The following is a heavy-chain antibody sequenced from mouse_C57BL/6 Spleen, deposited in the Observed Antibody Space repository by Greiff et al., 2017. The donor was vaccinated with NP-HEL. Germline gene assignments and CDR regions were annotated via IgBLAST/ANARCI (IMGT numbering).Heavy chain of an antibody. J-gene: IGHJ2*01. Sequence: QVQLKQSGAELAKPGASVKLSCKASGYTFTSYWMHWVKQRPGQGLEWIGYISPSSGYTKYNQKFKDKATLTADKSSSTAYMQLSSLTYEDSAVYYCARGITTVVAHFDYWGQGTTLTVSS. CDR2: ISPSSGYT. V-gene: IGHV1-7*01. CDR3: ARGITTVVAHFDY. CDR1: GYTFTSYW. D-gene: IGHD1-1*01.